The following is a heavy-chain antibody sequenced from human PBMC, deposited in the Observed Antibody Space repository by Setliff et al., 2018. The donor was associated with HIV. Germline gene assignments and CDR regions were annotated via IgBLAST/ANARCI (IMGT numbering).Heavy chain of an antibody. J-gene: IGHJ4*02. CDR1: GGSFSGYY. Sequence: PSETLSLTCAVYGGSFSGYYWSWIRQTPGKGPEWIGEINQSGNTNYNPSLKSRVTISLDTSKKQFSLNLRSMTAADTAVYYCARRSGFFLDYWGQGTLVTVSS. CDR3: ARRSGFFLDY. D-gene: IGHD3-3*01. CDR2: INQSGNT. V-gene: IGHV4-34*01.